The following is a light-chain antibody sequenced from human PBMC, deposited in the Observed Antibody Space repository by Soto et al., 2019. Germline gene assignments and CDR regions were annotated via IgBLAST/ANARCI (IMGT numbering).Light chain of an antibody. Sequence: EIVLTQSPATLSLSPGERATLSCRASQSVSSYSAWYQQKPGQAPRLLIYDASSRATGIPARFSGSGSGTDFTLTISSLEPEDFAVYYCQQRSNWPPTFGQGTRLEIK. J-gene: IGKJ5*01. V-gene: IGKV3-11*01. CDR2: DAS. CDR3: QQRSNWPPT. CDR1: QSVSSY.